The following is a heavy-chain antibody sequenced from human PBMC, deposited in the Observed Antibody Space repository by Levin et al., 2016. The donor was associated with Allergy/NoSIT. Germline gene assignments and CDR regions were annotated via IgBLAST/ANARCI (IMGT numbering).Heavy chain of an antibody. CDR1: GFTFSDYY. CDR2: ISSSGSTI. Sequence: GESLKISCAASGFTFSDYYMSWIRQAPGKGLEWVSYISSSGSTIYYADSVKGRFTISRDNAKNSLYLQMNSLRAEDTAVYYCAREESGSSSLIDYWGQGTLVTVSS. CDR3: AREESGSSSLIDY. D-gene: IGHD6-13*01. J-gene: IGHJ4*02. V-gene: IGHV3-11*01.